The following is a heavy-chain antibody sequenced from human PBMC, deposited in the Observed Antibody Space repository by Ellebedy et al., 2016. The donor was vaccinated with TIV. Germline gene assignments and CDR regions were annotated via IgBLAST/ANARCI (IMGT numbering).Heavy chain of an antibody. V-gene: IGHV3-74*03. Sequence: GGSLRLSCAGSGFTFSDSWIHWVRQPPGKGLMWVSRVNTDGSNTTYADSVKGRFTISRDNAKNSVYLEMNSLRAEDTALYYCARDGPYYYFGMDVWGQGTTVTVSS. J-gene: IGHJ6*02. CDR3: ARDGPYYYFGMDV. CDR1: GFTFSDSW. CDR2: VNTDGSNT.